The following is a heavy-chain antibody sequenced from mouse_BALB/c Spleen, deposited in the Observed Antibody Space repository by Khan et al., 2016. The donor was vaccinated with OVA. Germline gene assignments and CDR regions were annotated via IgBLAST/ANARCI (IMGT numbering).Heavy chain of an antibody. CDR2: IFPGTGTT. CDR3: ARGDFGSYEFVY. V-gene: IGHV1S132*01. CDR1: GYTFTSYW. Sequence: QIQLVQSGAELVKPGASVKLSCKTSGYTFTSYWIQWVKQRPGQGLGWIGQIFPGTGTTYYNENFKGKATLTVDTSSSTAYMQLSGLTSEDSAGDFGARGDFGSYEFVYWGQGTLVTVSP. J-gene: IGHJ3*01. D-gene: IGHD1-1*02.